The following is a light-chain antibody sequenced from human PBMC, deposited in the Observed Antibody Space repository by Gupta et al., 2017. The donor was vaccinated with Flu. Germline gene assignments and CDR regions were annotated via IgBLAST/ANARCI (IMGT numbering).Light chain of an antibody. V-gene: IGKV4-1*01. CDR1: QSVLYSSNNQNY. CDR2: WAS. J-gene: IGKJ2*01. Sequence: DIVLTQFPDSLAVSLGERGTINCKSSQSVLYSSNNQNYLAWYQQKPGQPPKLLIYWASTRESGVPDRFSGRGSGTDFTLTISSLQAEDVAVYYCQQYDSTPPSFGQGTKLEIK. CDR3: QQYDSTPPS.